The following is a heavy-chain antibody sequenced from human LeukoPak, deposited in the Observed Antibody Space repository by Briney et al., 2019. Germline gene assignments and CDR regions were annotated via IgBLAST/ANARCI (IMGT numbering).Heavy chain of an antibody. J-gene: IGHJ4*02. CDR2: IYYSGST. D-gene: IGHD6-19*01. CDR1: GGSISSSSYY. Sequence: SETLSLTCTVSGGSISSSSYYWSWIRQPPGKGLEWIGSIYYSGSTYYNPSLKSRVTISVDTSKNQFSLKLSSVTAADTAVYYCARGVLPGIAVAGYFDYWGQGTLVTVSS. V-gene: IGHV4-39*07. CDR3: ARGVLPGIAVAGYFDY.